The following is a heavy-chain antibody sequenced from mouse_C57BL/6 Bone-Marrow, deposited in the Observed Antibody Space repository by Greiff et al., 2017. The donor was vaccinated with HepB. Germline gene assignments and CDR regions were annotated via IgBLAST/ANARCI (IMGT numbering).Heavy chain of an antibody. CDR3: ARLLSKDFDV. J-gene: IGHJ1*03. CDR1: GFTFSDYY. V-gene: IGHV5-12*01. CDR2: ISNGGGST. Sequence: EVQVVESGGGLVQPGGSLKLSCAASGFTFSDYYMYWVRQTPEKRLEWVAYISNGGGSTYYPDTVKGRFTISRDNAKNTLYLQMSRLKSEDTAMYYCARLLSKDFDVWGTGTTVTVSS.